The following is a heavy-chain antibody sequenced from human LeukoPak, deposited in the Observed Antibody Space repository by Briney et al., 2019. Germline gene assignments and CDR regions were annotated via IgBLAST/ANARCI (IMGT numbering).Heavy chain of an antibody. D-gene: IGHD5-18*01. CDR3: TRGPIQLWIHNAMDV. Sequence: GGSLRLSCTASGFTFGDHAMSWVRQAPGKGLEWVGFIRSKAYRGTTEYAASVKGRFTISRDDSRSIAYPQMNSLKIEDTAVYYCTRGPIQLWIHNAMDVWGQGTTVTVSS. CDR2: IRSKAYRGTT. V-gene: IGHV3-49*04. CDR1: GFTFGDHA. J-gene: IGHJ6*02.